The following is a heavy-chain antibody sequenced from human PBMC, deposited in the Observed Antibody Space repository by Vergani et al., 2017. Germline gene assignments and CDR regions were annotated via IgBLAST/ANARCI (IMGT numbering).Heavy chain of an antibody. J-gene: IGHJ6*02. Sequence: QVQLVESGGGWVKPGGSLRLSCAASGFTFSDYYMSWIRQAPGKGLEWVSYISSSGSTIYYADSVKGRFTIDRDNSKHSLYLEMNSLRAEDTAGYYCAREIGPDIYYYYGMDVWGQGTTVTVSS. D-gene: IGHD3/OR15-3a*01. V-gene: IGHV3-11*01. CDR3: AREIGPDIYYYYGMDV. CDR1: GFTFSDYY. CDR2: ISSSGSTI.